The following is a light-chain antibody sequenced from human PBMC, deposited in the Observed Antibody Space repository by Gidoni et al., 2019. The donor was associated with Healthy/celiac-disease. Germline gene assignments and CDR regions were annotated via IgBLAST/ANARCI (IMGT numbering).Light chain of an antibody. V-gene: IGKV1-9*01. CDR1: QGISSY. CDR2: AAS. J-gene: IGKJ4*01. Sequence: TQLTQSPSSLSASVGDRVTITCRASQGISSYLAWYQKKPGKAPKLLIYAASTLQSGVPSRFSGSRSGADFTLTISSMQHEDFATYYCQQLNSYPPLTFGGGTKVEIK. CDR3: QQLNSYPPLT.